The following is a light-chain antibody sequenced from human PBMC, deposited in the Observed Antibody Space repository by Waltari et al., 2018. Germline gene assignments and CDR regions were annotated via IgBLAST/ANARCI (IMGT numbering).Light chain of an antibody. CDR2: DVS. CDR1: SSDVGGYNY. CDR3: TSYTSSTTWV. Sequence: ASVSGSPGQSITISCTGTSSDVGGYNYVSWYQQHPGKAPKVMIYDVSKRPSGVSNRFSGSKSGNTASLTISGLQAEDEADYYCTSYTSSTTWVFGEGTKLTVL. V-gene: IGLV2-14*01. J-gene: IGLJ3*02.